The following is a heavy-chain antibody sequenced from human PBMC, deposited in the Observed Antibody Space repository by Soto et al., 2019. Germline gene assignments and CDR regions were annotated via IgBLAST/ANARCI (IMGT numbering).Heavy chain of an antibody. D-gene: IGHD3-3*01. Sequence: GSLRLSCAASGFTFSSYWMSWVRQAPGKGLEWVANIKQDGSERYYVDSVKGRFTISRDNAKNSLYLQMNSLRAEDTAVYYCARIYYDFWSDYYPNGMDVWGQGTTVTVSS. CDR1: GFTFSSYW. V-gene: IGHV3-7*01. CDR3: ARIYYDFWSDYYPNGMDV. CDR2: IKQDGSER. J-gene: IGHJ6*02.